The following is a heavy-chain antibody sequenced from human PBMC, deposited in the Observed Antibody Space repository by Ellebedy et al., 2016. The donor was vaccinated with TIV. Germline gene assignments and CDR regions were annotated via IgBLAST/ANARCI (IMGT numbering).Heavy chain of an antibody. Sequence: GESLKISCAASGFTFSTYWMHWVRQAPAKGLEWVSRINSLRSRPNYADFVKGRFNISRANAQNSLHLQMNSLRAEETAVYYCARGGDGHNPQQLDYWGQGTLVTVSS. J-gene: IGHJ4*02. V-gene: IGHV3-74*01. CDR3: ARGGDGHNPQQLDY. D-gene: IGHD5-24*01. CDR2: INSLRSRP. CDR1: GFTFSTYW.